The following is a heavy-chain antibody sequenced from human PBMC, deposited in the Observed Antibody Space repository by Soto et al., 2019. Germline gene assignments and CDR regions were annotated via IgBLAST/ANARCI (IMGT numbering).Heavy chain of an antibody. V-gene: IGHV5-10-1*01. CDR3: ARHMDTAMAPLII. J-gene: IGHJ4*02. CDR1: GYSLTSYW. CDR2: IDPSDSYT. Sequence: PGESLKISCKGSGYSLTSYWISWVRQMPWKGLEWMGRIDPSDSYTNYSPSLQGHVTISADKSISTAYLQWSSLKASDTAMYYCARHMDTAMAPLIIWGQGTLVTVSS. D-gene: IGHD5-18*01.